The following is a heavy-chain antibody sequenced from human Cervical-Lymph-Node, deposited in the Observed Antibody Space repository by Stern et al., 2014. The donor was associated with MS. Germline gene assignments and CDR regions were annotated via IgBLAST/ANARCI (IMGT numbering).Heavy chain of an antibody. J-gene: IGHJ4*02. V-gene: IGHV4-59*01. CDR1: GGSISSYY. CDR2: IYFSGST. CDR3: ARGGSSSPPFDY. D-gene: IGHD6-6*01. Sequence: QVQLQESGTGLVKPSETLSLTCTVSGGSISSYYWSWIRQPPGKGLEWIWYIYFSGSTYYNPSLKSRVTISVDTSKNQFSLKLTSVTAADTAVYYCARGGSSSPPFDYWGQGTLVTVSS.